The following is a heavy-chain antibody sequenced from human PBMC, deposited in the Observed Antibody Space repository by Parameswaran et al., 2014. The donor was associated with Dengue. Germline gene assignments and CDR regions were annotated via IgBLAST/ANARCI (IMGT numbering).Heavy chain of an antibody. V-gene: IGHV1-18*01. J-gene: IGHJ3*02. Sequence: WVRQAPGQGLEWMGWISAYNGNTNYAQKLQGRVTMTTDTSTSTAYMELRSLRSDDTAVYYCARGLGDYGDYGRKWANAFDIWGQGTMVTVSS. CDR3: ARGLGDYGDYGRKWANAFDI. CDR2: ISAYNGNT. D-gene: IGHD4-17*01.